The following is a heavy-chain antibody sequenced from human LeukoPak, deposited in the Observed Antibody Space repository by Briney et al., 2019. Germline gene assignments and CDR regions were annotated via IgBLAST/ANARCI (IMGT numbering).Heavy chain of an antibody. CDR1: GGTFSSYA. CDR3: ARALNDEDETRFDP. J-gene: IGHJ5*02. Sequence: ASVKVSCKASGGTFSSYAISWVRQAPGQGLEWMGGIIPIFGTANYAQKFQGRVTITADKSTSTAYMELSSLRSEDTAVHYCARALNDEDETRFDPWGQGTLVTVSS. CDR2: IIPIFGTA. V-gene: IGHV1-69*06. D-gene: IGHD3-16*01.